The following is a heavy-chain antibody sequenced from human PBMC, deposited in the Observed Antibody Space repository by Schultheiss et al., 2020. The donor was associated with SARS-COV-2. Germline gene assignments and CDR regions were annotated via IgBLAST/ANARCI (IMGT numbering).Heavy chain of an antibody. D-gene: IGHD1-26*01. CDR2: ISSSSSYI. J-gene: IGHJ4*02. Sequence: LSLTCAVYGGSFSGYYWSWIRQPPGKGLEWVSSISSSSSYIYYADSVKGRFTISRDNSKNTLYLQMNSLRAEDTAVYYCSLPSSESAFDYWGQGTLVTVSS. CDR1: GGSFSGYY. V-gene: IGHV3-11*06. CDR3: SLPSSESAFDY.